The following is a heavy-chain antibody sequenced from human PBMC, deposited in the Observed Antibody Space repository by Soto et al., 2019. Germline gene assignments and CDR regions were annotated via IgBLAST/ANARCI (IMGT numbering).Heavy chain of an antibody. CDR2: ISYSGST. D-gene: IGHD4-4*01. J-gene: IGHJ6*02. CDR1: GGSVIRGSYY. Sequence: SETLSLTSSVSGGSVIRGSYYWIWFRQPQGEGLEWIGCISYSGSTKYNPSHKNRFTIALDTSQNLFSLKLRSVTAADTAIYYGARDKGVTRDLDYHPMDVWGQGTTLTVSS. CDR3: ARDKGVTRDLDYHPMDV. V-gene: IGHV4-61*01.